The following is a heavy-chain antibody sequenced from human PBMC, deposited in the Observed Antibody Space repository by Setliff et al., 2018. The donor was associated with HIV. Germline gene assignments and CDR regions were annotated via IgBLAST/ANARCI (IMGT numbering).Heavy chain of an antibody. CDR1: GGLITNDGYY. D-gene: IGHD2-8*01. Sequence: SETLSLTCTVSGGLITNDGYYWTWIRQRPEKGLEWIGYIYFNGNTYYNPSLRSRATMSVDTSKNQFSLMLSSVTAADTAVYYCARDMHANINAQDIWGQGTVVTVSS. CDR2: IYFNGNT. J-gene: IGHJ3*02. CDR3: ARDMHANINAQDI. V-gene: IGHV4-31*03.